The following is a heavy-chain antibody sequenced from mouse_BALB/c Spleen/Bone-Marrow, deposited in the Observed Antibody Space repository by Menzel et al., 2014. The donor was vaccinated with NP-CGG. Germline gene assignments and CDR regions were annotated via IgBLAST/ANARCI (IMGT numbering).Heavy chain of an antibody. Sequence: QVQLQQSGAELAKPGASVKMSCKASGYTFTSYWMHWVKQRPGQGLEWIGYINPSTGYTEYNQKFKDKATLTADKSSSTAYMQLSSLTPEDSAVYYCARYPYYDYDGFAYWGQGTLVTVSA. CDR3: ARYPYYDYDGFAY. V-gene: IGHV1-7*01. J-gene: IGHJ3*01. D-gene: IGHD2-4*01. CDR1: GYTFTSYW. CDR2: INPSTGYT.